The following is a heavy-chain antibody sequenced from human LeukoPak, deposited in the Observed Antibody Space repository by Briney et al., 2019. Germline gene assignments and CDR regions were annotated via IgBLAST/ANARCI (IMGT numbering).Heavy chain of an antibody. CDR1: GGSISSYY. CDR2: IYYSGST. Sequence: PSETLSLTCTVSGGSISSYYWSWIRQPPGKGLEWIGYIYYSGSTNYNPSLKSRVTISVDTSKNQFSLKLSSVTAADTAVYYCARGESGSYDTNFDYWGQGTLVTVSS. J-gene: IGHJ4*02. V-gene: IGHV4-59*01. D-gene: IGHD1-26*01. CDR3: ARGESGSYDTNFDY.